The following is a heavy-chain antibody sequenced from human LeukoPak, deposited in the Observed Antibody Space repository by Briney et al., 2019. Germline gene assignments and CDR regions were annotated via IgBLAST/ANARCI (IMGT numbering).Heavy chain of an antibody. CDR1: GFTFSSYA. D-gene: IGHD6-19*01. J-gene: IGHJ4*02. CDR2: ISYDGSNK. V-gene: IGHV3-30-3*01. Sequence: PGGSLRLSCAASGFTFSSYAMHWVRQAPGKGLEWVAVISYDGSNKYYADSVKGRFTISRDNSKNTLYLQMNSLRAEDTAVYYCARSGSSGWCFDYWGQGTLVTVSS. CDR3: ARSGSSGWCFDY.